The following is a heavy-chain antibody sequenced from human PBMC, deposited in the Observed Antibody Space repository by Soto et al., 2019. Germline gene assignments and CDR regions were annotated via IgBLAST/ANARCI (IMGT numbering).Heavy chain of an antibody. J-gene: IGHJ4*02. Sequence: PGESLKISCAASGFTFSSYAMSWVRQAPGKGLEWVSAISGSGGSTYYADSVKGRFTISRDNSKNTLYLQMNSLRAGDTAGYYCAKDVRITFGGVIVTPDYWGQGTLVTVSS. CDR3: AKDVRITFGGVIVTPDY. D-gene: IGHD3-16*02. CDR2: ISGSGGST. CDR1: GFTFSSYA. V-gene: IGHV3-23*01.